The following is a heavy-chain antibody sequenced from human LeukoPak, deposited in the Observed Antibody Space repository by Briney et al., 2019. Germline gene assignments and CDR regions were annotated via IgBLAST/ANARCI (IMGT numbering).Heavy chain of an antibody. D-gene: IGHD1-14*01. J-gene: IGHJ3*02. CDR1: GFTFSSYA. V-gene: IGHV3-30*04. CDR3: ARTYPDLHAFDI. Sequence: GGSLRLSCAASGFTFSSYAMSWVRQAPGKGLEWVAVISYDGSNKYYADSVKGRFTISRDNPKNTLYLQMNSLRAEDTAVYYCARTYPDLHAFDIWGQGTMVTVSS. CDR2: ISYDGSNK.